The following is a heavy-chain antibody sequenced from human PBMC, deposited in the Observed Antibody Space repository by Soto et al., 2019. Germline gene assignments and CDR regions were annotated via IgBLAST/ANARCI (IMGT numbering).Heavy chain of an antibody. CDR1: GVTFSSYE. J-gene: IGHJ6*01. Sequence: XGSLRLSCAASGVTFSSYEMNWVRQAPGRGLDWVSYISSSGSTIYYADSVKGRFTISRDNAKNSLYLQMNSLRAEDTAVYYCARVDGSGSATYYYYGMDVWGQGTKVTVSS. D-gene: IGHD3-10*01. CDR2: ISSSGSTI. V-gene: IGHV3-48*03. CDR3: ARVDGSGSATYYYYGMDV.